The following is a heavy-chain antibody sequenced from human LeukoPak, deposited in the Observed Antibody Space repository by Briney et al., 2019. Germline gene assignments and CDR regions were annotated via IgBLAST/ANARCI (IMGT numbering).Heavy chain of an antibody. J-gene: IGHJ4*02. CDR1: GGSIDRGGFY. V-gene: IGHV4-31*03. CDR3: AKDKVFNSGSFDS. Sequence: SETLSLTCSVSGGSIDRGGFYWTWIRQHPGKGLEWIGYISYSGSTHYNPSLKSRVTISSDTSKTQFSLQLNSVTVADTAVYYCAKDKVFNSGSFDSWGQGILVTVSS. D-gene: IGHD3-10*01. CDR2: ISYSGST.